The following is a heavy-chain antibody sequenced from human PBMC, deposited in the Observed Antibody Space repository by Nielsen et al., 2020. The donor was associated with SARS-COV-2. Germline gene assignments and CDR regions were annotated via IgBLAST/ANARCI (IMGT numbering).Heavy chain of an antibody. CDR1: GFTFSNYA. CDR3: VKPAQLIWFGELRFDP. CDR2: IRYDGSNE. D-gene: IGHD3-10*01. J-gene: IGHJ5*02. V-gene: IGHV3-30*02. Sequence: GGSLRLSCAASGFTFSNYAMHWVRQTPGKGLEWVAFIRYDGSNEYYADSVKGRLTISRDNSKNMLYLQMNSLRAEDTAVYHCVKPAQLIWFGELRFDPWGQGTLVTVSS.